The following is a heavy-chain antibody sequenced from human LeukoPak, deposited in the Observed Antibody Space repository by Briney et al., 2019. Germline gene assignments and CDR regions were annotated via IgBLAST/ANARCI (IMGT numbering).Heavy chain of an antibody. D-gene: IGHD3-3*01. CDR3: ARGVREYDFWSGYSYYYYYGMDV. CDR1: GFTFSSYA. Sequence: PGRSLRLSCAASGFTFSSYAMHWVRQAPGKGLEWVAVISYDGSNKYYADSVKGRFTISRDNSKNTLYLQMNSLRAEDTAVYYCARGVREYDFWSGYSYYYYYGMDVWGQGTTVTVSS. J-gene: IGHJ6*02. V-gene: IGHV3-30-3*01. CDR2: ISYDGSNK.